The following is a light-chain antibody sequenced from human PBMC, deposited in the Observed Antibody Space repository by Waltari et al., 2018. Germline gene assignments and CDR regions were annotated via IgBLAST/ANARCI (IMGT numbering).Light chain of an antibody. CDR3: QQRNNWPPGA. CDR2: DAS. Sequence: EIVLTQSPATLSLSPGDRSTLSCRASQSVSTYLAWYQQKPGQAPRLLIYDASNRATGIPARFSGSGSGTDFTLTISSLEPEDFAVYYCQQRNNWPPGAFGQGTKVEIK. CDR1: QSVSTY. J-gene: IGKJ1*01. V-gene: IGKV3-11*01.